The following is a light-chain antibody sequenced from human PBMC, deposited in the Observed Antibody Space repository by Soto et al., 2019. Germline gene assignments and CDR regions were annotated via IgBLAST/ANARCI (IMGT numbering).Light chain of an antibody. Sequence: EIVLTQSPGTLSFSPGERATLSCRASQSVSRSYLAWYQQKPGQAPRLLIYGASSRATGIPDRFSGSGSGTDFTLTISRLEPEDFAVYYCQQYGSSPTFGQGTKVEIK. CDR1: QSVSRSY. CDR3: QQYGSSPT. CDR2: GAS. V-gene: IGKV3-20*01. J-gene: IGKJ1*01.